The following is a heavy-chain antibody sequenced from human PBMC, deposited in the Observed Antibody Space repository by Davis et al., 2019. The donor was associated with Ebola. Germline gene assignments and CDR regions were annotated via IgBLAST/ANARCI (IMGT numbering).Heavy chain of an antibody. Sequence: ASVKVSCKASGYTFTSYALNRVRQAPGQGLEWMGWINTDAGNPTYAQGFTGRFVFSLDTSVSTAYLQISSLKAEDTAVYYCARCEENPDTTMVSCFDYWGQGTLVTVSS. CDR3: ARCEENPDTTMVSCFDY. CDR1: GYTFTSYA. CDR2: INTDAGNP. J-gene: IGHJ4*02. D-gene: IGHD5-18*01. V-gene: IGHV7-4-1*02.